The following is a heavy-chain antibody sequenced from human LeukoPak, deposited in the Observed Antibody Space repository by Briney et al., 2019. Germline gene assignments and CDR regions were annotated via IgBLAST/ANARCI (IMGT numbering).Heavy chain of an antibody. CDR2: IYTSGST. CDR1: GGSISSYY. CDR3: AGQTGDYGDYAFDY. J-gene: IGHJ4*02. V-gene: IGHV4-4*07. Sequence: SGPTLVKPSETLSLTCTVSGGSISSYYWSWIRQPAGKGLEWIGRIYTSGSTNYNPSLKSRVTMSVDTSKNQFSLKLSSVTAADTAVYYCAGQTGDYGDYAFDYWGQGTLVTVSS. D-gene: IGHD4-17*01.